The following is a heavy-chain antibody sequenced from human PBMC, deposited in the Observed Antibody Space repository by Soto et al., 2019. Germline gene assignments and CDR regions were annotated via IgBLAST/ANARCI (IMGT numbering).Heavy chain of an antibody. CDR3: ARLDIVSTVRWYFDL. CDR1: GDSISSNTYY. CDR2: VYYSGST. D-gene: IGHD5-12*01. Sequence: SETLSLTCSVSGDSISSNTYYWGWIRQPPGKGLEWIGSVYYSGSTYYNPSLKSRVAISVDTSKSQFSLNLSSVTAADTAVYYCARLDIVSTVRWYFDLWGRGTLVTVSS. J-gene: IGHJ2*01. V-gene: IGHV4-39*01.